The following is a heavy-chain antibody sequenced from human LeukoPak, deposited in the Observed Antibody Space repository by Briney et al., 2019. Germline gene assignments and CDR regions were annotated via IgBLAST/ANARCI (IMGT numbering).Heavy chain of an antibody. V-gene: IGHV3-7*01. CDR2: IMQDGSEK. J-gene: IGHJ6*03. Sequence: GGSLRLSCAASGFTFSSYWMSWVRQAPGKGLEWVANIMQDGSEKYYVDSVKGRFTISRDNAKNSLYLQMNSLRAEDTAVYYCSRCNGLGELSEYYQYMDVWGKGPTVTVSS. CDR1: GFTFSSYW. D-gene: IGHD3-16*02. CDR3: SRCNGLGELSEYYQYMDV.